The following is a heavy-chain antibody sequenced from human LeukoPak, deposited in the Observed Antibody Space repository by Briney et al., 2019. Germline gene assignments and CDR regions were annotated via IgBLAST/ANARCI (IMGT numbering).Heavy chain of an antibody. D-gene: IGHD3-10*01. CDR2: IYHSGST. CDR3: ARGITGFGFDP. V-gene: IGHV4-61*08. J-gene: IGHJ5*02. Sequence: PSETLSLTCTVSGGTISSGGYYWSRIRQPPGKGLEWIGYIYHSGSTNYNPSLKSRVTISVGTSKNQFSLKLSSVTAADTAVYYCARGITGFGFDPWGQGTLVTVSS. CDR1: GGTISSGGYY.